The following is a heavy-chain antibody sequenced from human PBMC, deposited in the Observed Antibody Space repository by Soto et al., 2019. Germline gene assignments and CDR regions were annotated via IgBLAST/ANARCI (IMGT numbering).Heavy chain of an antibody. D-gene: IGHD2-2*01. CDR3: ARDVVPAADYYYYYGMDV. V-gene: IGHV3-30-3*01. Sequence: PGGSLRLSCAASGFTFSSYAMHWVRQAPGKGLEWVAVISYDGSNKYYADSVKGRFTISRDNSKNTLYLQMNSLRAEDTAVYYCARDVVPAADYYYYYGMDVWGQGTTVTVSS. CDR2: ISYDGSNK. J-gene: IGHJ6*02. CDR1: GFTFSSYA.